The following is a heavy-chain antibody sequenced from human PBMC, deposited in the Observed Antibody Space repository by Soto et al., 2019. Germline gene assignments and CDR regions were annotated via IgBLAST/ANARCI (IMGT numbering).Heavy chain of an antibody. V-gene: IGHV4-31*03. Sequence: QVQLQESGPGLVKPSQTLSLTCTVSGGSISSGGYYWSWIRQHPGKGLEWIGYIYYSGSTYYKPSLKSRVTISVDTSKNQFSLKLSSVTAADTAVYYCAREPRGYYCSSTSCYAGAFDIWGQGTMVTVSS. CDR1: GGSISSGGYY. D-gene: IGHD2-2*01. CDR2: IYYSGST. CDR3: AREPRGYYCSSTSCYAGAFDI. J-gene: IGHJ3*02.